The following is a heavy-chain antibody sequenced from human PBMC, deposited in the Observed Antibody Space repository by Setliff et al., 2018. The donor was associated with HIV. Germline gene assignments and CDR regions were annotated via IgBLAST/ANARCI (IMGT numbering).Heavy chain of an antibody. CDR3: ARSRYSSSSGDY. V-gene: IGHV1-8*02. CDR2: MNPNSGVT. Sequence: ASVKVSCKPSGHTFSNSDIHWVRRATGQGLEWMGWMNPNSGVTGYALKFHDRVTMARDTSISTAYLELRTLTSEDTAVYYCARSRYSSSSGDYWGQGTLVTVSS. CDR1: GHTFSNSD. D-gene: IGHD6-6*01. J-gene: IGHJ4*02.